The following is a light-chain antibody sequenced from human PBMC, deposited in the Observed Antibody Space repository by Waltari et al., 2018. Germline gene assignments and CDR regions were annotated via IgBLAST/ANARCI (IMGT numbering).Light chain of an antibody. CDR1: TSNIGRNG. CDR3: AAWDDSLKGRV. CDR2: TDN. V-gene: IGLV1-44*01. J-gene: IGLJ3*02. Sequence: QSVLTQPPLASGTPGQGVTVSCSGSTSNIGRNGVSWDQQLPGTAPKLLIHTDNQRPSGVPDRFSGSKSGTSASLAISGLQSEDEAHYYCAAWDDSLKGRVFGGGTKVTVL.